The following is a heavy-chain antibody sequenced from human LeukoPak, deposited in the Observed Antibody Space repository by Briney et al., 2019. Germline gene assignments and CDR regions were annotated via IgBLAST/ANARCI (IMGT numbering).Heavy chain of an antibody. CDR3: ANPPTPGGYYYYYYMDV. D-gene: IGHD3-10*01. Sequence: GGSLRLSCAASGFTFSSYAMSWVRQAPGKGLDWVSGISGSGGNTYYADSVKGRFTISRDNSKNTLYLQMNSLRAEDTAVYYCANPPTPGGYYYYYYMDVWGKGTTVTVSS. J-gene: IGHJ6*03. V-gene: IGHV3-23*01. CDR1: GFTFSSYA. CDR2: ISGSGGNT.